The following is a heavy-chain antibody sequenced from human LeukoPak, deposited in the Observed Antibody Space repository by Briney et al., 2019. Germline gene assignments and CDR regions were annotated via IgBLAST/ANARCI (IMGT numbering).Heavy chain of an antibody. V-gene: IGHV3-11*01. J-gene: IGHJ4*02. CDR1: ELTLSDHY. CDR3: ARGHYGLDY. Sequence: PGGSLRLSCAASELTLSDHYMSWIRQAPGKGLEWVSYIDRTDSATYYADSVKGRFTISRDNAKNSLYLQMSSLRVEDTAVYYCARGHYGLDYWGQGTLVTVSS. D-gene: IGHD4-17*01. CDR2: IDRTDSAT.